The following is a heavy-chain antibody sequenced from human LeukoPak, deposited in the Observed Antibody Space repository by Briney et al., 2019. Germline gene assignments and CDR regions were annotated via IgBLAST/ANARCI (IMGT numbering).Heavy chain of an antibody. J-gene: IGHJ6*03. CDR1: GYTFTGYY. CDR3: ARDLIVVVPVAPANMDV. CDR2: INPNSGGT. D-gene: IGHD2-2*01. V-gene: IGHV1-2*02. Sequence: GASVKVSCKASGYTFTGYYMHWVRQAPGQGLEWMGWINPNSGGTNYAQKFQGRVTMTRDTSISTAYMELSRLRSDDTAVYYCARDLIVVVPVAPANMDVWGKGTTVTVSS.